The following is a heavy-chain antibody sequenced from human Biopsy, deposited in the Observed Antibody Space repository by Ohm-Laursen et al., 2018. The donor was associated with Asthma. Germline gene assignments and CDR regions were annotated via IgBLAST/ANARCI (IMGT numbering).Heavy chain of an antibody. D-gene: IGHD4-17*01. CDR2: ISGSGGST. Sequence: SLRLSCAASGFTFSSYAMSWVRQAPGKGLEWVSAISGSGGSTYYADSVKGRFTISRDNSKNTLYLQMNSLRAEDTAVYYCAPFPYGDYLPLDYWGQGTLVTVSS. J-gene: IGHJ4*02. V-gene: IGHV3-23*01. CDR1: GFTFSSYA. CDR3: APFPYGDYLPLDY.